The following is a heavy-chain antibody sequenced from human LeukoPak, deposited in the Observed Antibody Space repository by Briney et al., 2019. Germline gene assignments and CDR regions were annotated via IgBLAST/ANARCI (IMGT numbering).Heavy chain of an antibody. CDR3: AKVDVATITLDY. CDR1: GFTFSSYA. Sequence: GGSLRLSCAASGFTFSSYAMSWVRRAPGKGLEWVSAISGSGGSTYYADSVKGRFTISRDNSKNTLYLQMNSLRAEDTAVYYCAKVDVATITLDYWGQGTLVTVSS. D-gene: IGHD5-12*01. CDR2: ISGSGGST. V-gene: IGHV3-23*01. J-gene: IGHJ4*02.